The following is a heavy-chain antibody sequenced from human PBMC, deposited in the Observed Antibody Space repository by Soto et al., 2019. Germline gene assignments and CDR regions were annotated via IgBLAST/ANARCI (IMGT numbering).Heavy chain of an antibody. V-gene: IGHV5-10-1*01. CDR3: ARRVMNYDSSGYTTKFDY. D-gene: IGHD3-22*01. Sequence: GESLKISCKTSGYTFTNYWIGWVRQMPGKGLEWMGIIYPSDSYTNYSPSFQGHVTISADKSISTAYLQWSSLKASDTAMYYCARRVMNYDSSGYTTKFDYWGQGTLVTVSS. CDR2: IYPSDSYT. J-gene: IGHJ4*02. CDR1: GYTFTNYW.